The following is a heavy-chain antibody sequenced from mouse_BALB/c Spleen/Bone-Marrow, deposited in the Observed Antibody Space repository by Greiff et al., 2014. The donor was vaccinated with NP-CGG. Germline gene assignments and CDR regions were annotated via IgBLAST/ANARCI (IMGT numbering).Heavy chain of an antibody. V-gene: IGHV1-12*01. J-gene: IGHJ1*01. D-gene: IGHD2-3*01. CDR1: GYTFTSYN. Sequence: QVQLQQSGAELVKPGASVKMSCKASGYTFTSYNLHWVKQTPGQGLEWIGAIYPGNGDTSYNQNFKGRATLTTDKSSSTAYMQLSSLTSEDSAVYYCAGGFYDGSYWYFDVWGAGTTVAVSS. CDR3: AGGFYDGSYWYFDV. CDR2: IYPGNGDT.